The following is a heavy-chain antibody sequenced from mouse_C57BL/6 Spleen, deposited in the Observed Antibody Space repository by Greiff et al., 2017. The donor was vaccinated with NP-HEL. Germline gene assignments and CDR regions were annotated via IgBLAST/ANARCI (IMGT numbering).Heavy chain of an antibody. D-gene: IGHD1-1*01. CDR1: GYTFTSYW. V-gene: IGHV1-69*01. Sequence: QVQLQQPGAELVMPGASVKLSCKASGYTFTSYWMHWVKQRPGQGLEWIGEIDPSDSYTNYNQKFKGKSTLTVDKSSSTAYMQLSSLTSEDSAVYYCARGRAITTVVAFDYWGQGTTLTVSS. CDR3: ARGRAITTVVAFDY. CDR2: IDPSDSYT. J-gene: IGHJ2*01.